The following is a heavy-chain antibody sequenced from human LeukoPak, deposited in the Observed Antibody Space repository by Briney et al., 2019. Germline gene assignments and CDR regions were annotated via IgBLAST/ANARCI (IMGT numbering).Heavy chain of an antibody. D-gene: IGHD1-26*01. CDR2: IYYSGST. V-gene: IGHV4-61*08. CDR1: GGSISSGGYY. CDR3: ARGPPGARLFDY. Sequence: SETLSLTCTVSGGSISSGGYYWSWIRQPPGKGLEWIGYIYYSGSTNYNPSLKSRVTISVDTSKNQFSLKLSSVTAAGTAVYYCARGPPGARLFDYWGQGTLVTVSS. J-gene: IGHJ4*02.